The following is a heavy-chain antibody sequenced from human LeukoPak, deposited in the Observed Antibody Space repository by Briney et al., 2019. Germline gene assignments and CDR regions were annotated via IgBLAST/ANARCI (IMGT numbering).Heavy chain of an antibody. D-gene: IGHD1-26*01. J-gene: IGHJ4*02. CDR1: GGSFSGYY. CDR2: INHSGST. V-gene: IGHV4-34*01. CDR3: ARDVGATDTTFDY. Sequence: SETLSLTCAVYGGSFSGYYWSWIRQPPGKGLGWIGEINHSGSTNYNPSLKSRVTISVDTSKNQFSLKLSSVTAADTAVYYCARDVGATDTTFDYWGQGTLVTVSS.